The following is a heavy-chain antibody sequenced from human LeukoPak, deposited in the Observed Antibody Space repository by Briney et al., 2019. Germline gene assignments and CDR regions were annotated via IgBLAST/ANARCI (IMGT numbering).Heavy chain of an antibody. V-gene: IGHV1-69*04. D-gene: IGHD3-10*01. CDR3: ARDLTFGELCYYYYGMDV. Sequence: ASVKVSCKASGGTFTSYAISWVRQAPGQGLEWMGRIIPILGIANYAQKFQSRVTITADKSTSTAYMELSSLRSEDTAVYYCARDLTFGELCYYYYGMDVWGQGTTVTVSS. CDR1: GGTFTSYA. J-gene: IGHJ6*02. CDR2: IIPILGIA.